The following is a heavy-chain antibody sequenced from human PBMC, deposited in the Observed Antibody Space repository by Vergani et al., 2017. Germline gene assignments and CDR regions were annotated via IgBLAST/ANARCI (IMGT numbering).Heavy chain of an antibody. D-gene: IGHD3-9*01. V-gene: IGHV3-64*01. CDR3: AKNSTGLGGILTGPFDY. J-gene: IGHJ4*02. CDR2: IGNYGGSI. CDR1: GFTFTYHG. Sequence: EVNLVESGGGLVHPGGSLRLACATSGFTFTYHGMYWVRQGPGKGLEFVSGIGNYGGSIQYGNSVKGRFIISRDNSKRTVFLQMGSLTTEGTAGYYCAKNSTGLGGILTGPFDYWGQGTLVTVSS.